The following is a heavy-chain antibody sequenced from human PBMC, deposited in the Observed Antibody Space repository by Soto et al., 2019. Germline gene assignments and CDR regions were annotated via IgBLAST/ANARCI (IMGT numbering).Heavy chain of an antibody. J-gene: IGHJ4*02. V-gene: IGHV3-53*01. CDR3: ACSRFLGATNLDY. D-gene: IGHD1-26*01. Sequence: GGSLRLSCAASGFTVSSNYMSWVRQAPGKGLEWVSGIYSGGSTYYADAVKGRFTISRDNSKNTLYLQLNSLRAEHTAVYYCACSRFLGATNLDYWGQGTLVTVSS. CDR2: IYSGGST. CDR1: GFTVSSNY.